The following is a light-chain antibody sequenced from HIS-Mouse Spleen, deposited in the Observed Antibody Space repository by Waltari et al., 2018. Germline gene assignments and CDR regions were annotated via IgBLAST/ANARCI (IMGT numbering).Light chain of an antibody. CDR1: ALPKKY. J-gene: IGLJ2*01. CDR2: EDS. V-gene: IGLV3-10*01. CDR3: YSTDSSGNHRV. Sequence: SYELTQPPSVSVSPVQTARITCSGDALPKKYAYWYQQKSGQAPVLVIYEDSKRPSGIPERFSGSSSWTMATLTISGAQVEDEADYYCYSTDSSGNHRVFGGGTKLTVL.